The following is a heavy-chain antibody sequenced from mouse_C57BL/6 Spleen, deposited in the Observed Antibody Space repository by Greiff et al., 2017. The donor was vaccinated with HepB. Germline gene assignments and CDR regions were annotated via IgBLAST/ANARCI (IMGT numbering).Heavy chain of an antibody. CDR3: ARRYSNYAGFAY. D-gene: IGHD2-5*01. V-gene: IGHV1-9*01. CDR1: GYTFPGYW. CDR2: FLPGSGSP. J-gene: IGHJ3*01. Sequence: VQLQESGPELMKPGASVKLSCKATGYTFPGYWLEWVKQRPGHGLEWIGEFLPGSGSPTYNEKFKGKATFTADTSSNTAYMQLNSLTTEDSAIYYCARRYSNYAGFAYWGQGTLVTVSA.